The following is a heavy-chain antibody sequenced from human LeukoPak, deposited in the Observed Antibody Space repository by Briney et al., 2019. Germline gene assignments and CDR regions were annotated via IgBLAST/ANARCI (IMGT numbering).Heavy chain of an antibody. CDR1: GFTFSSYS. D-gene: IGHD1-26*01. V-gene: IGHV3-21*01. CDR2: ISSSSSYI. J-gene: IGHJ3*02. CDR3: ARVVSPWELPHPSDAFDI. Sequence: GGSLRLSRAASGFTFSSYSMNWVRQAPGKGLEWVSSISSSSSYIYYADSVKGRFTISRDNAKNSLYLQMNSLRAEDTAVYYCARVVSPWELPHPSDAFDIWGQGTMVTVSS.